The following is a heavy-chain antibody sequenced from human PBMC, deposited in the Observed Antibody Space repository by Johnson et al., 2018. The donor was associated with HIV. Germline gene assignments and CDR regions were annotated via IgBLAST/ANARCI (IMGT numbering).Heavy chain of an antibody. CDR2: ISDSGGST. J-gene: IGHJ3*02. D-gene: IGHD6-13*01. CDR3: AKDWRRSSTWLRPDAFDI. CDR1: GFTFSSYA. Sequence: QLVESGGGLVQPGGSLRLSCAGSGFTFSSYAMSWVRQAPGKGLEWVSGISDSGGSTYYADSVKGRFTISRDNSKNTLYLQMNSLRAEDTAVYYCAKDWRRSSTWLRPDAFDIWGQGTMVTVSS. V-gene: IGHV3-23*04.